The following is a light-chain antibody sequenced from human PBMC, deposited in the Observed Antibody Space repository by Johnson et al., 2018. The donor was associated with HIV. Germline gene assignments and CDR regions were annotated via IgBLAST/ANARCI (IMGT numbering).Light chain of an antibody. Sequence: QSVLTQPPSVSAAPGQRVNISCSGHSSNIENYFVSWYHQLPGAAPRLLIYEDYKRPSGIPDRFSGSKSGASATLGITGLQTGDEADYYCGVWDASLSPHYVFGTGTTITVL. CDR3: GVWDASLSPHYV. J-gene: IGLJ1*01. V-gene: IGLV1-51*02. CDR1: SSNIENYF. CDR2: EDY.